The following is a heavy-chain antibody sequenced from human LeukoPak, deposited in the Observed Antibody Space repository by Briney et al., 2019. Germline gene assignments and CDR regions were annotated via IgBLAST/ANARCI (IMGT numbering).Heavy chain of an antibody. V-gene: IGHV3-30*04. CDR2: ISYDGSNK. J-gene: IGHJ4*02. CDR3: AGIAAAGTGGV. D-gene: IGHD6-13*01. Sequence: PGGSLRLSCAASGFTFSSYAMHWIRQAPGKGLEWVAVISYDGSNKYYADSVKGRFTISRDNSKNTLYLQMNSLGAEDTAVYYCAGIAAAGTGGVWGQGTLVTVSS. CDR1: GFTFSSYA.